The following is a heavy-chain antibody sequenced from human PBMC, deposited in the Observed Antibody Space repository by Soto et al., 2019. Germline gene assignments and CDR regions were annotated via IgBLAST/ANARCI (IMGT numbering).Heavy chain of an antibody. CDR3: ARVFSSNRPEKALCYCSSTSCYCPGWFDP. V-gene: IGHV4-34*01. D-gene: IGHD2-2*01. CDR1: GGSFSGYY. Sequence: QVQLQQWGAGLLKPSETLSLTCAVYGGSFSGYYWSWIRQPPGKGLEWIGEINHSGSTNYNPSLKRRVTIAVDTSKNQFSLKLSSVTAADTAVYYCARVFSSNRPEKALCYCSSTSCYCPGWFDPWGQGTLVTVSS. CDR2: INHSGST. J-gene: IGHJ5*02.